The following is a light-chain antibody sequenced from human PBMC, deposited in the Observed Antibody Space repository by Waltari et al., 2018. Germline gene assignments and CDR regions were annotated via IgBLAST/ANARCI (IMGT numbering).Light chain of an antibody. J-gene: IGKJ1*01. CDR1: QRVSRS. Sequence: IVLTQSPGTLSLSPGDRATLSCRASQRVSRSLAWYQQKPGQAPRLLIYGASSRATGVPDRFSGSGSGTDFSLTISRLEPEDFAVYYCQHYVTLPATFGQGTKVEIK. V-gene: IGKV3-20*01. CDR3: QHYVTLPAT. CDR2: GAS.